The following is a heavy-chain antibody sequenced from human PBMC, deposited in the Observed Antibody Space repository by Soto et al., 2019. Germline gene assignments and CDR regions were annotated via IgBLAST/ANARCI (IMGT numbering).Heavy chain of an antibody. CDR3: VSLSRTPDALLSFGDQ. Sequence: ESGGGLVQPGGSLRLSCAASGFTFSGHWMSWVRQSPGKGLEWVANIKEDGSEKYYVGSVKGRFTVSRDNAKNSLFLQMNSLRAEDTAVYYCVSLSRTPDALLSFGDQWGQGTLVIVSS. J-gene: IGHJ4*02. D-gene: IGHD3-10*01. CDR1: GFTFSGHW. CDR2: IKEDGSEK. V-gene: IGHV3-7*03.